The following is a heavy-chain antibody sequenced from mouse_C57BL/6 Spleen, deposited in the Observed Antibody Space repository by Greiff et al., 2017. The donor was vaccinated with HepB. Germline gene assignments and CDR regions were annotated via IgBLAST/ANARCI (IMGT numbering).Heavy chain of an antibody. J-gene: IGHJ4*01. CDR3: ARGRLRRRYYAMDY. CDR2: ISYDGSN. D-gene: IGHD2-4*01. V-gene: IGHV3-6*01. CDR1: GYSITSGYY. Sequence: EVQLQQSGPGLVKPSQSLSLTCSVTGYSITSGYYWNWIRQFPGNKLEWMGYISYDGSNNYNPSLKNRISITRDTSKNQFFLKLNSVTTEDTATYYCARGRLRRRYYAMDYWGQGTSVTVSS.